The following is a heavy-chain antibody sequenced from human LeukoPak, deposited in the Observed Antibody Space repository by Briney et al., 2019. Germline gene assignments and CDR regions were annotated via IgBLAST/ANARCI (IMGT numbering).Heavy chain of an antibody. V-gene: IGHV1-24*01. CDR3: ATTPNFGGSLSPFDY. Sequence: GASVKVSCKVSGYTLTELSIHWVRQAPGKGLEWMGGFDPEDGETIYAQKFQGRVTMTEDTSTDTAYMELSSLRSEDTAVYYCATTPNFGGSLSPFDYWGQGTLVTVSS. CDR1: GYTLTELS. J-gene: IGHJ4*02. CDR2: FDPEDGET. D-gene: IGHD3-16*01.